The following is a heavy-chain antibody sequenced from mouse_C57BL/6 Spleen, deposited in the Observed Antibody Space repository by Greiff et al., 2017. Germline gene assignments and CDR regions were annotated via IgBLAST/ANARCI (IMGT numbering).Heavy chain of an antibody. J-gene: IGHJ4*01. CDR3: ARRSSPYYYAMDY. CDR2: IDPSDSST. CDR1: GYTFTSYW. D-gene: IGHD1-1*01. V-gene: IGHV1-69*01. Sequence: QVQLQQPGAELVMPGASVKLSCKASGYTFTSYWMHWVKQRPGQGLEWIGEIDPSDSSTNYNQKFKGKSTLTVDKSSSTAYMQLSSLTSEDAAVYYCARRSSPYYYAMDYWGQGTSVTVSS.